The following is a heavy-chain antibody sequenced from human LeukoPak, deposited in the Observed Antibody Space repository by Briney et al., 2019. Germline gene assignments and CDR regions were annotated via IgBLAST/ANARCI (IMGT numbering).Heavy chain of an antibody. J-gene: IGHJ3*02. CDR1: GGSISSDDYY. CDR3: ARLYYYDSSGYRAFDI. Sequence: PSETLSLTCTVSGGSISSDDYYWAWIRQPPGKGLEWIGYIYHSGSTHYNPSLKSRVTISVDRSKNQFSLRLSSVTAADTAVYYCARLYYYDSSGYRAFDIWGQGTMVTVSS. D-gene: IGHD3-22*01. V-gene: IGHV4-30-2*01. CDR2: IYHSGST.